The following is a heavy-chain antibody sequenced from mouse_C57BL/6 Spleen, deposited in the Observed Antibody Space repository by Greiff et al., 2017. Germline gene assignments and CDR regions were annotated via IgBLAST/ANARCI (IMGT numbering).Heavy chain of an antibody. Sequence: QVQLQQPGAELVRPGTSVKLSCKASGYTFTSYWMHWVKQRPGQGLEWIGVIDPSDSYTNYNQKFKGKATLTVDTSSSTAYMQLSSLTSEDSAVYYCARGEYGSSYGYFDVWGTGTTVTVSS. V-gene: IGHV1-59*01. J-gene: IGHJ1*03. CDR2: IDPSDSYT. CDR1: GYTFTSYW. D-gene: IGHD1-1*01. CDR3: ARGEYGSSYGYFDV.